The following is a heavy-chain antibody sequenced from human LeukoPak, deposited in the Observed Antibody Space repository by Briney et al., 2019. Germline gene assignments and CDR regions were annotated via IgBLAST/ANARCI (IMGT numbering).Heavy chain of an antibody. CDR2: ISSSSSTI. CDR3: ARGLSSVYYFDY. V-gene: IGHV3-48*01. CDR1: GFTFSTYT. Sequence: PGGSLRLSCVATGFTFSTYTMNWVRQAPGKGLEWVSYISSSSSTIYYADSVKGRFTISRDNAKNSLYLQINSLRAEDTAVYYCARGLSSVYYFDYWGQGTLVTVSS. D-gene: IGHD3-22*01. J-gene: IGHJ4*02.